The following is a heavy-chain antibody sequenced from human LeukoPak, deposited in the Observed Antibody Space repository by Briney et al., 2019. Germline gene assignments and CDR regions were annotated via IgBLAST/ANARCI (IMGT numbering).Heavy chain of an antibody. D-gene: IGHD5-24*01. CDR2: IYYSGST. V-gene: IGHV4-39*07. J-gene: IGHJ3*02. Sequence: PSETLSLTCTVSGGSISSSGYYWGWIRQPPGKGLECIGSIYYSGSTYYNPSLKSRVTISIDTSKNQFSLKLSSVTAADTAVYYCASERPGYNYGDIWGQGTMVTVSS. CDR3: ASERPGYNYGDI. CDR1: GGSISSSGYY.